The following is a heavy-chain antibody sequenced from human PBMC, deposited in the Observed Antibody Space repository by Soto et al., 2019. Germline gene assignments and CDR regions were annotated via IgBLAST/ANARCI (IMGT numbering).Heavy chain of an antibody. CDR2: IYHSGST. J-gene: IGHJ4*02. V-gene: IGHV4-4*02. CDR1: GGSISSSNW. CDR3: ARGARYSSSWSIDY. Sequence: SETLSLTCAVSGGSISSSNWWSWVRQPPGKGLEWIGEIYHSGSTNYNPSLKSRVTISVDKSKNQFSLKLSSVTAADTAVYYCARGARYSSSWSIDYWGQGTLVTVSS. D-gene: IGHD6-13*01.